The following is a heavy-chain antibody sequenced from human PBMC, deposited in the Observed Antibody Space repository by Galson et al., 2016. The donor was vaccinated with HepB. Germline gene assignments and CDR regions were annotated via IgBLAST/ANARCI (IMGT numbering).Heavy chain of an antibody. CDR3: AKDPRPAVEPVGWYFGL. Sequence: SLRLSCAASGFTFSNYGMHWVRQAPGKGPEWVAFIASHGSIQYYGDSVKGRFTISRDNSKNTLYLQMNRLRIEDTALYYCAKDPRPAVEPVGWYFGLWGQGTLVTVSS. J-gene: IGHJ2*01. CDR2: IASHGSIQ. D-gene: IGHD5-24*01. CDR1: GFTFSNYG. V-gene: IGHV3-30*18.